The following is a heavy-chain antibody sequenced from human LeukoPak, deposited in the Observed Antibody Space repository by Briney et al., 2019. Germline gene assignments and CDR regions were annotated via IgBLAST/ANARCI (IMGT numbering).Heavy chain of an antibody. D-gene: IGHD1-14*01. CDR3: TKDRSGRETGNQRDDY. V-gene: IGHV3-23*01. Sequence: GGSLRLSCAASGFTFSSYAMSWVRQAPGKGLECISGFSGSGGSTYYADSVKGRFTISRGNSRNPLYLKMNSLRVDDTAVYFCTKDRSGRETGNQRDDYWGQGTLVTVSS. CDR1: GFTFSSYA. CDR2: FSGSGGST. J-gene: IGHJ4*02.